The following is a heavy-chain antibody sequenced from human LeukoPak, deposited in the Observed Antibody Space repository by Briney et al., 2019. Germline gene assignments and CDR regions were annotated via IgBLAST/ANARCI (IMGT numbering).Heavy chain of an antibody. CDR2: IHNSGTS. Sequence: SETLSLTCTVSDDSISDYYRGWIRQPPGKGLEWIGYIHNSGTSTYNLSLKSRVTISADTSKNQFSLKLSSVTAADTAVYYCARDDGRGVVTPYWGQGTLVTVSS. J-gene: IGHJ4*02. CDR3: ARDDGRGVVTPY. D-gene: IGHD2-21*02. V-gene: IGHV4-59*12. CDR1: DDSISDYY.